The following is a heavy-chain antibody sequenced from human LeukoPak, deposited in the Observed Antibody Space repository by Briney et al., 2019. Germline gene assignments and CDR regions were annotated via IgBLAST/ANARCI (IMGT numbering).Heavy chain of an antibody. CDR3: ARVPKGRTLLRFLEWTYFDY. CDR2: ISSSSSYI. V-gene: IGHV3-21*01. D-gene: IGHD3-3*01. CDR1: GFTFSSYS. J-gene: IGHJ4*02. Sequence: NPGGSLRLSCAASGFTFSSYSMNWVRQAPGKGLEWVSSISSSSSYIYYADSVKGRFTISRDNAKNSLYLQMNSLRAEDTAVYYCARVPKGRTLLRFLEWTYFDYWGQGTLVTVSS.